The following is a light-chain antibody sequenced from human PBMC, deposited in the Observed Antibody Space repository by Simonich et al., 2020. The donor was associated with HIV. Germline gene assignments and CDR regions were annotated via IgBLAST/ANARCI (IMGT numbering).Light chain of an antibody. Sequence: AIQLTQSPSSLSASVGDRVTITCRASQGISGALAWYQQKPGKAPKVLIYDASSLESGVPSRFRGSGSGTDFTLTISSLQPEDVATYYCQKYNSALGTFGQGTKVEIK. CDR3: QKYNSALGT. J-gene: IGKJ1*01. V-gene: IGKV1-13*02. CDR1: QGISGA. CDR2: DAS.